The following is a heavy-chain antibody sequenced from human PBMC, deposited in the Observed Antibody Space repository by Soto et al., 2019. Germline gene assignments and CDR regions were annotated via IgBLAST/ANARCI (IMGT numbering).Heavy chain of an antibody. J-gene: IGHJ6*02. CDR3: ARGAAARPYYYYYSMDV. CDR2: VYYSVST. D-gene: IGHD6-6*01. V-gene: IGHV4-59*01. Sequence: SETLSLTCTVSGGSISTYYWNWIRQPPGKGLEWIGYVYYSVSTNYNSSLKSRVTISVDTSKNQFSLKLSSVTAADTAVYYCARGAAARPYYYYYSMDVGGQGTTGTVAS. CDR1: GGSISTYY.